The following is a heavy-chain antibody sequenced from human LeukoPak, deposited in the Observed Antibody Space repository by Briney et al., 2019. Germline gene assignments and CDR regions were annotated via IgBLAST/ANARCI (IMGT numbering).Heavy chain of an antibody. Sequence: GGSLRLSCAASGLSFSSFGMRWVRQAPGKGLEWVAVIGYDGSTKYYADSVKGRFTISRDNSKDTLYLQTSSLRAEDTALYYCARDQGVNQVWNWFESCGQGTLVTVSS. V-gene: IGHV3-33*01. D-gene: IGHD1-1*01. CDR3: ARDQGVNQVWNWFES. CDR2: IGYDGSTK. CDR1: GLSFSSFG. J-gene: IGHJ5*01.